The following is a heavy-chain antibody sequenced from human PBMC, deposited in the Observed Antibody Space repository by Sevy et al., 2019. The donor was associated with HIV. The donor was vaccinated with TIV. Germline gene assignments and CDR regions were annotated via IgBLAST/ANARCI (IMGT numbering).Heavy chain of an antibody. D-gene: IGHD3-9*01. V-gene: IGHV4-59*11. CDR2: VFSSGNT. CDR1: GGSISGHH. Sequence: SETLSLACSVSGGSISGHHWSWIRRPPGKGLQWVGCVFSSGNTKYNPSLKSRVTISADTSKSHFSLKLTSATTADTAVYFCATSGALGFFDLGFDYWGQGTLVTVSS. CDR3: ATSGALGFFDLGFDY. J-gene: IGHJ4*02.